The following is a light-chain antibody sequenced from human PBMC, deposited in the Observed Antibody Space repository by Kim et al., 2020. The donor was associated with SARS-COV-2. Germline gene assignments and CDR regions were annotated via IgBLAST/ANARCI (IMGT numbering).Light chain of an antibody. CDR3: QSYDSSTPCV. J-gene: IGLJ3*02. V-gene: IGLV6-57*03. Sequence: TVTISCTRSSGSIASNYVQLYQQRPGSAPSTVIYEDNQRPSGVPARFSGSIDSSSNSASLTISGLRTEDEADYYCQSYDSSTPCVFGGGTQLTVL. CDR2: EDN. CDR1: SGSIASNY.